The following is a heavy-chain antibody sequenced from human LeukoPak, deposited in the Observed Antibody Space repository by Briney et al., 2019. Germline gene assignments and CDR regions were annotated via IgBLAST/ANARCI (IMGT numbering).Heavy chain of an antibody. D-gene: IGHD4-17*01. CDR3: ARRNDYGDYVSFDY. CDR1: GGSFSRYY. V-gene: IGHV4-59*08. Sequence: SETLSLTCTVSGGSFSRYYWSWIRQPPGKGLEWIGYIYYSESTNYSPSLKSRVTISVDASKNQVSLKLRSVTAADTAVYYCARRNDYGDYVSFDYWGQGTLVTVSS. J-gene: IGHJ4*02. CDR2: IYYSEST.